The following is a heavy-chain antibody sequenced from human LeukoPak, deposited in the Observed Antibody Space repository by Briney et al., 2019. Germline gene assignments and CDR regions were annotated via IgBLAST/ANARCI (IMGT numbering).Heavy chain of an antibody. V-gene: IGHV3-23*01. CDR1: GFTSSSYA. CDR2: LSGSGGST. J-gene: IGHJ4*02. D-gene: IGHD3-22*01. CDR3: AKVRGSSGYSYYFDY. Sequence: GGSLRLSCAASGFTSSSYAMTRVRQAPGKGLEWVSALSGSGGSTNYADSVKGRFTISRDNSKNTLYLQMNSLRAEDTAVYYCAKVRGSSGYSYYFDYWGQGTLVTVSS.